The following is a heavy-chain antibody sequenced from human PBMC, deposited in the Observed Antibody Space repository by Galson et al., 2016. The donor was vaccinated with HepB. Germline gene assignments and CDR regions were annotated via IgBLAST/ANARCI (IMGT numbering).Heavy chain of an antibody. J-gene: IGHJ5*01. CDR1: GFTFSSYA. Sequence: SLRLSCAASGFTFSSYAMSWVRQAPGKGLEWVSAISGSGGSTYYADSVKGRFTISRDNSKNTLYLQINSLRAEDTAVYYCAKVATPNRNYENWFDSWGQGTLVTVSS. CDR3: AKVATPNRNYENWFDS. D-gene: IGHD4-11*01. V-gene: IGHV3-23*01. CDR2: ISGSGGST.